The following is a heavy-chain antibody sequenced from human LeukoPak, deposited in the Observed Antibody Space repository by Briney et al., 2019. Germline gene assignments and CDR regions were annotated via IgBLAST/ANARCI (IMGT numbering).Heavy chain of an antibody. D-gene: IGHD4-17*01. CDR3: ARFNGDYPFDY. CDR1: GGSISSSSYY. Sequence: SETLSLTCTVSGGSISSSSYYWGWIRQPPGKGLEWIGSIYYSGSTYYNPSLRCRVTISVDTSKNQFSLKLSSVTAADTAVYYCARFNGDYPFDYWGQGTLVTVSS. CDR2: IYYSGST. J-gene: IGHJ4*02. V-gene: IGHV4-39*01.